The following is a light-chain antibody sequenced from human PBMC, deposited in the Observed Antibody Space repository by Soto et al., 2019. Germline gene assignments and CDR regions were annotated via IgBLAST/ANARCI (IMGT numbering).Light chain of an antibody. CDR3: QQYNNWPPIT. CDR2: GAS. CDR1: QSVSSN. V-gene: IGKV3-15*01. Sequence: IVLTQAPGTLSLSPGERTTLSCRASQSVSSNFLDWYQQKPGQSPRLLIYGASTRATGIPARFSGSGSGTEFTLTISSLQSEDFAVYYCQQYNNWPPITFGQGTRLEIK. J-gene: IGKJ5*01.